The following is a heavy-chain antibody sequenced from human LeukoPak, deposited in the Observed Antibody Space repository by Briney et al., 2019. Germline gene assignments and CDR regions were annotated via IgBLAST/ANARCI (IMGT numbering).Heavy chain of an antibody. D-gene: IGHD3-10*01. CDR3: AGRKGFGEGYFDS. Sequence: SETLSLTCTVSGYSISSGYYWGWIRQPPGKGLEWIGSIYHSGRTFYNPSLKSRVTISVDTSKNQFSLKLTSVTAADTAVYYCAGRKGFGEGYFDSWGQGTLVTVSS. CDR2: IYHSGRT. CDR1: GYSISSGYY. J-gene: IGHJ4*02. V-gene: IGHV4-38-2*02.